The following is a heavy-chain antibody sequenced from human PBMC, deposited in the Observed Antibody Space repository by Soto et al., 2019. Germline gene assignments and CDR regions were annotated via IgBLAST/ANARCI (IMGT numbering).Heavy chain of an antibody. Sequence: QVQLVQSGAEVKKPGSSVKVSCKASGGTFSNSAISWVRQAPGQGLEWMGGIIPIFRTPDYAQKFQGRVTINADESTSTAYMELSSLRSEDTAVYYCARDKDRQQLGGNYSYGLDVWGQGTTVTVSS. V-gene: IGHV1-69*12. CDR3: ARDKDRQQLGGNYSYGLDV. CDR2: IIPIFRTP. D-gene: IGHD3-3*02. CDR1: GGTFSNSA. J-gene: IGHJ6*02.